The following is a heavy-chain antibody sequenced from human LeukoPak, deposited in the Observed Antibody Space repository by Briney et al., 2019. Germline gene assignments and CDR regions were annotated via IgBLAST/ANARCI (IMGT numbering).Heavy chain of an antibody. J-gene: IGHJ4*02. D-gene: IGHD3-22*01. Sequence: GGSLRLSCAASGFTVSSNYMSWVRQAPGKGLEWVSVIYSGGSTYYADSVKGRFTISRDNSKNTLYLQMNSLRAEDTAVYYCAKDKGVYYDSSGLDYWGQGTLVTVSS. V-gene: IGHV3-66*01. CDR1: GFTVSSNY. CDR2: IYSGGST. CDR3: AKDKGVYYDSSGLDY.